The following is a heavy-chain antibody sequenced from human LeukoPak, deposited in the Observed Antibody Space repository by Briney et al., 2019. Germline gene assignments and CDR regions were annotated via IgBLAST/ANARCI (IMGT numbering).Heavy chain of an antibody. J-gene: IGHJ6*03. CDR3: AREIYYGSGTPGYMDV. V-gene: IGHV1-18*01. D-gene: IGHD3-10*01. CDR1: GYTFTSYG. CDR2: ISAYSGNT. Sequence: ASVKVSCKASGYTFTSYGISWVRQAPGQGLEWMGWISAYSGNTNYAQKLQGRVTMTTDTSTSTAYMELRSLRSDDTAVYYCAREIYYGSGTPGYMDVWGKGTTVTVSS.